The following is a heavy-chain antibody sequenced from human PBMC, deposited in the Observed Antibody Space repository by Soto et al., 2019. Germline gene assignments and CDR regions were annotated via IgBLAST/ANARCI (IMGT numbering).Heavy chain of an antibody. J-gene: IGHJ4*02. CDR2: INPNSGGT. V-gene: IGHV1-2*02. Sequence: GASVKVSCKASGYTFTGYYMHWVRQAPGQGLEWMGWINPNSGGTNYAQKFQGRVTMTRDTSISTAYMELSRLRSDDTAVYYCARDYTMVRGVQPHYWGQRTLVTVSS. D-gene: IGHD3-10*01. CDR3: ARDYTMVRGVQPHY. CDR1: GYTFTGYY.